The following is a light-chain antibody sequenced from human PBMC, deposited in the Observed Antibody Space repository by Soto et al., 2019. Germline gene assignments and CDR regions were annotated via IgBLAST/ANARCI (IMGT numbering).Light chain of an antibody. CDR2: QVS. J-gene: IGLJ3*02. CDR1: GSDVGRYNY. Sequence: QSALTQPASVSGSPGQSITISCTGTGSDVGRYNYVSWYQQYPGKVPKLMIYQVSNRPSGVPIRFSGSKSGDTASLTISGLQAEDEADYYCTSYTTSSTGVFGGRTKLTVL. CDR3: TSYTTSSTGV. V-gene: IGLV2-14*01.